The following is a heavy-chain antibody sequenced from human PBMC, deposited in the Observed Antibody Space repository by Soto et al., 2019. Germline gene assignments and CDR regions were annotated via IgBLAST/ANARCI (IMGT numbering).Heavy chain of an antibody. Sequence: SETLSLTCAVSGYSLTSGYYCGWIRQPPGKGLEWIGSIYHSGDTYYNPSLKSRVTISVDTSKNHFSLKLTSVTAADTAVYYCARARIVVAGTIVDYWGQGTLVTVS. V-gene: IGHV4-38-2*01. J-gene: IGHJ4*02. CDR2: IYHSGDT. CDR1: GYSLTSGYY. D-gene: IGHD6-19*01. CDR3: ARARIVVAGTIVDY.